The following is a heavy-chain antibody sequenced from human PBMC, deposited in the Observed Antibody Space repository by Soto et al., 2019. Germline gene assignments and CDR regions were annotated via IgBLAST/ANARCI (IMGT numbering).Heavy chain of an antibody. CDR1: SGSLSCYY. Sequence: SETLSLTCSLYSGSLSCYYWSWIRQPPGKGLEWIGEISPSGTTNYSPSLKSRVSISVDTSKNQFSLNLTSLTAADTAVYYCARAPKVSGSAQTRPDFWGQGSLVTVSS. J-gene: IGHJ4*02. CDR2: ISPSGTT. V-gene: IGHV4-34*01. D-gene: IGHD6-6*01. CDR3: ARAPKVSGSAQTRPDF.